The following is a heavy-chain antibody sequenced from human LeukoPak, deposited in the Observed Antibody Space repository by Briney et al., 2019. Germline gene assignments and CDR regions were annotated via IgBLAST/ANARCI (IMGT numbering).Heavy chain of an antibody. CDR1: GGSISSSSYY. CDR3: ARHGYYCTNGVCYIFDY. D-gene: IGHD2-8*01. Sequence: SETLSLTCTVSGGSISSSSYYWGWIRQPPGKGLEWIGSIYYSGSTYYNPSLKSRVTISVDTSKNQFSLKLSSVTAADTAAYYCARHGYYCTNGVCYIFDYWGQGTPVTVSS. J-gene: IGHJ4*02. CDR2: IYYSGST. V-gene: IGHV4-39*01.